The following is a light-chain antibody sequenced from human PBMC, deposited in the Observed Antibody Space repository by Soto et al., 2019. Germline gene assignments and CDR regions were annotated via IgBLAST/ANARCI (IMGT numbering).Light chain of an antibody. Sequence: TEAPYSRSGSLPDRVNNTCRASQSIDSYLSWYQQKPGKAPKLLIYRASTLQRGVPSRFSGSGSGTDFTLTISSLKPGDSVTYYFQESHTAVTFGQGTRLEIK. V-gene: IGKV1-39*01. CDR2: RAS. CDR1: QSIDSY. J-gene: IGKJ5*01. CDR3: QESHTAVT.